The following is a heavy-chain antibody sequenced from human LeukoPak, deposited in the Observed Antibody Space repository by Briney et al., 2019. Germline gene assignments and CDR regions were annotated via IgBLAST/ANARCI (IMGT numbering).Heavy chain of an antibody. D-gene: IGHD3-22*01. J-gene: IGHJ4*02. CDR1: GGSVSGYF. CDR3: ARVMDHGYSDY. CDR2: SFYSGST. V-gene: IGHV4-59*02. Sequence: SETLSLTCTVSGGSVSGYFWSWLRHPPGGGLEYIVYSFYSGSTKYTPSLKSRVTISVDTAQNHFSLKLSSVTAADTAVYYCARVMDHGYSDYWGQGTLVTVSS.